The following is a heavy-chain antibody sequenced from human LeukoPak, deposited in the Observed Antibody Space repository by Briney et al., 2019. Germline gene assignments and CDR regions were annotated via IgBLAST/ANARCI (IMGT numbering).Heavy chain of an antibody. CDR1: GFAVSSSY. D-gene: IGHD6-13*01. Sequence: QPGGSLRLSCAASGFAVSSSYMTWVRQAPGEGLEWVSIMYSSGIPYYADFVKGRFTVSRDNSKNTLYLQMNSLRPEDSALYFCARVPNLIAIDCWGQGTLVTVSS. V-gene: IGHV3-53*01. CDR2: MYSSGIP. CDR3: ARVPNLIAIDC. J-gene: IGHJ4*02.